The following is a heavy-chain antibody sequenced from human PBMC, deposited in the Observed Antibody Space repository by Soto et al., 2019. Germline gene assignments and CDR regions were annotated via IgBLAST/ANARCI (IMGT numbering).Heavy chain of an antibody. CDR3: ARGWVSPLGY. CDR1: GGSFSGYY. Sequence: QVQLQQWGAGLLKPSETLSLTCAVYGGSFSGYYWIWIRQPPGKGLEWIGEINHSGSTNYNPSLKSRVTISVDTSKNQFSLKLSSVTAADTAVYYCARGWVSPLGYWGQGTLVTVSS. V-gene: IGHV4-34*01. D-gene: IGHD6-13*01. CDR2: INHSGST. J-gene: IGHJ4*02.